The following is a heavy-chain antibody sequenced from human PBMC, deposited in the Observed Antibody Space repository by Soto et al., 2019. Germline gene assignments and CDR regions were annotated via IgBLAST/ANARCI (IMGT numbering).Heavy chain of an antibody. J-gene: IGHJ4*02. V-gene: IGHV4-31*03. CDR3: ATIYHGEAAQFDY. D-gene: IGHD2-2*01. CDR2: IHYRGST. CDR1: GGSINSGGY. Sequence: QVQLQESGPGLVKPSQTLSLTCTVSGGSINSGGYWSWIRQHPGKGLEWIGYIHYRGSTYYNPSLKSRLTISVDTSENQFSLKLTSVTAADTAVYYCATIYHGEAAQFDYWGQGTLVTVSS.